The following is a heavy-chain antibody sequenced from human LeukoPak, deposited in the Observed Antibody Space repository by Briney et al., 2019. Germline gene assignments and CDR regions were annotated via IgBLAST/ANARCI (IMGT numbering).Heavy chain of an antibody. CDR1: GFTFSSYG. J-gene: IGHJ5*02. V-gene: IGHV3-30*03. Sequence: GRSLRLSCAASGFTFSSYGMHWVRQAPGKGLEWVAVISYDGSKKYYADSVKGRFTISRDNSKNTLYLQMNSLRAEDTAVYYCARPVVGASSWFDPWGQGTLVTVSS. CDR3: ARPVVGASSWFDP. D-gene: IGHD1-26*01. CDR2: ISYDGSKK.